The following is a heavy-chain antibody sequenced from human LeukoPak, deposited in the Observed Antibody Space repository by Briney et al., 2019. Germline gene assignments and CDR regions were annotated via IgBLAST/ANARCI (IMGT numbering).Heavy chain of an antibody. D-gene: IGHD5-24*01. CDR1: GYTFTSYA. Sequence: GASVNVSCKASGYTFTSYAMHWVRQAPGQRLEWMGWINAGNGNTKYSQKFQGRVTITRDTSASTAYMELSSLRSEDTAVYYCARSIHYYYYYSMDVWGQGTTVTVSS. CDR3: ARSIHYYYYYSMDV. J-gene: IGHJ6*02. V-gene: IGHV1-3*01. CDR2: INAGNGNT.